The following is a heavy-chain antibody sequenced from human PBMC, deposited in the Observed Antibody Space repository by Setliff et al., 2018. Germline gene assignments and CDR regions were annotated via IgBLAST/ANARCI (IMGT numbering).Heavy chain of an antibody. Sequence: SETLSLTCTVSGGSLRGNAIFWGWIRQPPGKGLEWIGSIYYTGDPYYNPSLKSRVTMSVDTSKNQFSLRLTSVTAADMGVFYCARGRYYDHLWGSFRYNYMDVWGKGTTVTVSS. D-gene: IGHD3-16*02. CDR3: ARGRYYDHLWGSFRYNYMDV. J-gene: IGHJ6*03. CDR1: GGSLRGNAIF. CDR2: IYYTGDP. V-gene: IGHV4-39*07.